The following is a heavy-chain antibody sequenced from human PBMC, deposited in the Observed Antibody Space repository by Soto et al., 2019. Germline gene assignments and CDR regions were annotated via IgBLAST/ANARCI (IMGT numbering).Heavy chain of an antibody. CDR3: ASPRAYSSGWYLDS. CDR2: ISSGSSTI. V-gene: IGHV3-48*02. CDR1: GFTFSSYS. D-gene: IGHD6-19*01. J-gene: IGHJ4*02. Sequence: GGSLRLSCAASGFTFSSYSMNWVRQAPGKGLEWVSYISSGSSTIYYADSVKGRFTISRDNAKNSLYLQMNSLRDEDTAVYYCASPRAYSSGWYLDSWGQGILVTVSS.